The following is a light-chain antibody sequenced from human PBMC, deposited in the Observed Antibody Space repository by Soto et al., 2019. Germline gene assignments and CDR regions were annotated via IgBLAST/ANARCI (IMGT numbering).Light chain of an antibody. CDR3: QQYGYSPIN. Sequence: IVLPQSPGILPLSPWERATLSGRSSLSVSSGKLAWYQQRPGQAPRLLIYAASSRATGSPDRFSGGGSGTDFTLTISRLEPEDFAVYYCQQYGYSPINFGQGTRLEIK. J-gene: IGKJ5*01. V-gene: IGKV3-20*01. CDR1: LSVSSGK. CDR2: AAS.